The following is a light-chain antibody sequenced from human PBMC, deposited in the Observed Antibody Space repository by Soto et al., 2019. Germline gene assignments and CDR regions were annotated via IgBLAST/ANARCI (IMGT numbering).Light chain of an antibody. V-gene: IGKV1-5*03. CDR1: QSISSW. CDR2: KAS. J-gene: IGKJ5*01. CDR3: QQADSYPIT. Sequence: DIQMTQSPSTLSASVGDRVTIACRASQSISSWLAWYQQKPGKAPKLLIYKASTLERGVPSRFSGSGSGTEFTLTITSLQPDDFAPYSCQQADSYPITFGQGTRLEIK.